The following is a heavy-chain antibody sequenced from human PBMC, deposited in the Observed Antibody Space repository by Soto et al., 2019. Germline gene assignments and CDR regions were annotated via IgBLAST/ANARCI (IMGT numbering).Heavy chain of an antibody. D-gene: IGHD3-10*01. CDR2: INHSGST. CDR1: GGSFSGYY. J-gene: IGHJ3*02. Sequence: SETLSLTCAVYGGSFSGYYWSWIRQPPGKGLEWIGEINHSGSTNYNPSLKSRVTISVDTSKNQFSLKLSSVTAADTAVYYCARRTRVTMVRGVSVSIAFDIWGQGTMVTVSS. CDR3: ARRTRVTMVRGVSVSIAFDI. V-gene: IGHV4-34*01.